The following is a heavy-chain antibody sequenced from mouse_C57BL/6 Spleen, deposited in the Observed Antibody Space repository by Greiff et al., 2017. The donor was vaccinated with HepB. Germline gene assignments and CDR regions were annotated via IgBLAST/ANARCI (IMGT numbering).Heavy chain of an antibody. CDR3: ARQRRDGNYYWYFDV. D-gene: IGHD2-1*01. V-gene: IGHV1-55*01. CDR2: IYPGSGST. Sequence: VQLQQPGAELVKPGASVKMSCKASGYTFTSYWITWVKQRPGQGLEWIGDIYPGSGSTNYNEKFKSKATLTVDTSSSTAYMQLSSLTSEDSAVYYCARQRRDGNYYWYFDVWGTGTTVTVSS. J-gene: IGHJ1*03. CDR1: GYTFTSYW.